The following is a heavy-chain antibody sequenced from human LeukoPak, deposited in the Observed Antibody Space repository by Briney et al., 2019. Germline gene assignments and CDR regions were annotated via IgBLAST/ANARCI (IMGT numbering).Heavy chain of an antibody. D-gene: IGHD3-16*02. CDR3: ARLGPYYDYVWGSYRMPYYFDY. CDR1: GGSFSGYY. V-gene: IGHV4-34*01. J-gene: IGHJ4*02. Sequence: SVILSLTCAVYGGSFSGYYWSWIRQPPGKGLEWIGEINHSGSTNYNPSLKSRVTISVDTSKNQFSLKLGSVTAADTAVYYCARLGPYYDYVWGSYRMPYYFDYWGQGTLVTVSS. CDR2: INHSGST.